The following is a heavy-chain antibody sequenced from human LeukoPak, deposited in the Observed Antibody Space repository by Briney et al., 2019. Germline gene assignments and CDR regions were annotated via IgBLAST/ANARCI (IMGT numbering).Heavy chain of an antibody. J-gene: IGHJ4*02. CDR1: GGSFSGYY. CDR3: ARGRDIVVVPAARIGFDY. D-gene: IGHD2-2*01. CDR2: INHSGST. Sequence: SGTLSLTCAVYGGSFSGYYWSWIRQTPGKGLEWIGEINHSGSTNYNPSLKSRVTISVDTSKNQFSLKLSSVTAADTAVYYCARGRDIVVVPAARIGFDYWGQGTLVTVSS. V-gene: IGHV4-34*01.